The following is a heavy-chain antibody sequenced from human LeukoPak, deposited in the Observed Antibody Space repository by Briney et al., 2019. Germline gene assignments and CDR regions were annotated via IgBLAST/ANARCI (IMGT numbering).Heavy chain of an antibody. CDR1: GGSINSNSYY. Sequence: SETLSLTXTVSGGSINSNSYYWGWIRQPPGKGLEWIGSIYYSGSTYYNPSLRSRVTIFVDTSKNQFSLKLSSVTAADTAVYYCARQSSCSSTSCYPFDYWGQGTLVTVSS. V-gene: IGHV4-39*01. D-gene: IGHD2-2*01. CDR2: IYYSGST. J-gene: IGHJ4*02. CDR3: ARQSSCSSTSCYPFDY.